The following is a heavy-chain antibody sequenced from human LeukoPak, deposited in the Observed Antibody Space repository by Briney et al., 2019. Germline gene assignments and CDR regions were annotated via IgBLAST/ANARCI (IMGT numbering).Heavy chain of an antibody. CDR1: GFTFSTYS. Sequence: GGSLRLSCAASGFTFSTYSMNWVRQAPGKGLEWVSSFTSSISYKYYTDSAKGRFTISRDNAKNSLYLQMNSLRAEGTAVYYCATDLIHYYGSGAKTWGQGTLVTVSS. CDR3: ATDLIHYYGSGAKT. D-gene: IGHD3-10*01. J-gene: IGHJ5*02. V-gene: IGHV3-21*01. CDR2: FTSSISYK.